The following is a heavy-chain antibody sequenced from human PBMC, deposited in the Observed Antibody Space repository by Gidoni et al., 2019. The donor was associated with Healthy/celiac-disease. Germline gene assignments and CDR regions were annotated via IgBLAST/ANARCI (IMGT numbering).Heavy chain of an antibody. J-gene: IGHJ4*02. V-gene: IGHV4-38-2*01. D-gene: IGHD1-1*01. CDR3: ARATKAGTPDY. CDR2: IYHSGST. Sequence: QVQLQESGPGLVKPSETLSLTCAASGYSISSGYYWGWIRQPPGKGLGWIGSIYHSGSTYYNPSLKSRVTISVDTSKNQFSLKLSSVTAADTAVYYCARATKAGTPDYWGQGTLVTVSS. CDR1: GYSISSGYY.